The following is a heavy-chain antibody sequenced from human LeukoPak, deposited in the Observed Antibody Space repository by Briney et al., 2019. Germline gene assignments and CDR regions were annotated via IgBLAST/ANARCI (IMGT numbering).Heavy chain of an antibody. Sequence: ASVKVSCKVSGYTLTELSMHWVRQAPGKGLEWMGGFDPEDGETIYAQKFQGRVTMTEDTSTDTAYMELSSLRSEDTAVYYCATDPPSSGGANLPDYWGQGTLVTVSS. J-gene: IGHJ4*02. CDR2: FDPEDGET. V-gene: IGHV1-24*01. CDR1: GYTLTELS. D-gene: IGHD6-19*01. CDR3: ATDPPSSGGANLPDY.